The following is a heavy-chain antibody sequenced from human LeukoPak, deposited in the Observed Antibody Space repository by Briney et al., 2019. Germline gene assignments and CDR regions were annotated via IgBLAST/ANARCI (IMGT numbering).Heavy chain of an antibody. CDR1: GFTVSSSL. Sequence: GGSLRLSRVASGFTVSSSLMSWVRQAPGKGLEWVSVAYSGGNTDYTDSVKGRFTISRDNSKNTLYLQMNSLRAEDTAVYYCARDWNGDYVIENWGQGTLVTVSS. J-gene: IGHJ4*02. CDR2: AYSGGNT. D-gene: IGHD4-17*01. V-gene: IGHV3-53*01. CDR3: ARDWNGDYVIEN.